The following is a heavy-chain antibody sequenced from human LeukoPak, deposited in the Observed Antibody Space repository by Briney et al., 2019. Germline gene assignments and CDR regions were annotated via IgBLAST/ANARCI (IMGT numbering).Heavy chain of an antibody. D-gene: IGHD6-19*01. CDR1: GYTFTSYG. CDR2: ISAYNGNT. V-gene: IGHV1-18*01. Sequence: ASVKVSCKASGYTFTSYGISWVRQAPGQGLEWMGWISAYNGNTNYAQNLQGRVTMTTDTSTSTVYMELRSLRSDDTAVYYCARVVDGSGWYVAFDIWGQGTMVT. CDR3: ARVVDGSGWYVAFDI. J-gene: IGHJ3*02.